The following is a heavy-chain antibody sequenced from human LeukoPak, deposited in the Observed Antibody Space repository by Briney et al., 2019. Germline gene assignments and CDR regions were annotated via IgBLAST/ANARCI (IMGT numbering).Heavy chain of an antibody. V-gene: IGHV4-34*01. Sequence: SETLSLTCAVYGGSFSGYYWSWIRQPPGKGLEWIGEINHSGSTNYNPSLKSRVTISVDTSKNQFSLKLSSVTAADTAVYYCARYDGAQTYYFDYWGQGTLVTVSS. CDR1: GGSFSGYY. CDR2: INHSGST. CDR3: ARYDGAQTYYFDY. D-gene: IGHD3-3*01. J-gene: IGHJ4*02.